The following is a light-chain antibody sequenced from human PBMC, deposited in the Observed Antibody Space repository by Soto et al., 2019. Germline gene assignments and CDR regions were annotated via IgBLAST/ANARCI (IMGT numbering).Light chain of an antibody. Sequence: QTVVTQEPSFSVSPGRTVTLTCGLSSGSVSTSYYPSWYQQTPGQAPRTLIYSTNTRSSGVPDRFSGSILGNKAALNITGAQEDDESDYYCVLYMGSGIWVFGGGTTVTVL. CDR1: SGSVSTSYY. CDR3: VLYMGSGIWV. V-gene: IGLV8-61*01. J-gene: IGLJ3*02. CDR2: STN.